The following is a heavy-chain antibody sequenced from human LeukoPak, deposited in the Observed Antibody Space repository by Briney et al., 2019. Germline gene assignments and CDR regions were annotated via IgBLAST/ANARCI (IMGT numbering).Heavy chain of an antibody. CDR2: IYYSGST. Sequence: SQTLSLTCTVSGGSISSGSYYRSWIRQPPGKGLEWIGYIYYSGSTNYNPSLKGRVTISVDTSKNQFSLKLSSVTAADTAVYYCARDLTMVRGAEGPIWGQGTMVTVSS. J-gene: IGHJ3*02. D-gene: IGHD3-10*01. CDR1: GGSISSGSYY. V-gene: IGHV4-61*01. CDR3: ARDLTMVRGAEGPI.